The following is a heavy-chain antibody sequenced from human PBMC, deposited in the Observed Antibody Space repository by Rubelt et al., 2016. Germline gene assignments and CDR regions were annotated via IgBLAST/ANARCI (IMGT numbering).Heavy chain of an antibody. Sequence: QARLQQWGGGLLKASETLSLTCAVYGEPLSNYLWTWVRQSPGKGLEWIGEVSHSGGPNSIPSLEGRLTTSMETSRNQVSMGLTSVVAADSATYYCVRGPDSLDISGFLHWGQGVPVTVSS. CDR1: GEPLSNYL. CDR3: VRGPDSLDISGFLH. V-gene: IGHV4-34*02. J-gene: IGHJ4*02. CDR2: VSHSGGP. D-gene: IGHD6-19*01.